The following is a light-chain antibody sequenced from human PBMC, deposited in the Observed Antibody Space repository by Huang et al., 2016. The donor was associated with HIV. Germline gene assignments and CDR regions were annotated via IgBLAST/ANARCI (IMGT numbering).Light chain of an antibody. CDR1: HAVSSS. V-gene: IGKV3-15*01. CDR2: AAS. Sequence: EVVMTQSPATLSVPPGDRVTLSCRARHAVSSSLAWYQQKPCQAPRLLIYAASTRATGIPARFSGSGSGTDFTLTISSLQSEDSAVYYCQQYNNWPGTFGQGTKLEIK. J-gene: IGKJ2*01. CDR3: QQYNNWPGT.